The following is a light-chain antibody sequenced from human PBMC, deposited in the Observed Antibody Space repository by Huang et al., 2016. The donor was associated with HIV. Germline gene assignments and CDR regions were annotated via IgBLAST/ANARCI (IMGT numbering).Light chain of an antibody. J-gene: IGKJ5*01. CDR1: QSLLHSNGYTY. CDR2: LGS. CDR3: MQALETPIT. Sequence: DIVMTQSPLSLPVTPGEPASISCKSIQSLLHSNGYTYLDWYLQKPGQSPQLLISLGSNRASGVPDRFSGSGSGTDFTLKISRVEAEDVGVYYCMQALETPITFGQGTRLEIK. V-gene: IGKV2-28*01.